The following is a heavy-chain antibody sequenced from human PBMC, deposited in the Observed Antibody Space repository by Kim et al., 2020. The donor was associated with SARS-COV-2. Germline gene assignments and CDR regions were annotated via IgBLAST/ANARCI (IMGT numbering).Heavy chain of an antibody. Sequence: ASVKVSCKVSGYTFSELFVHWVRHTPAKGLEWIGGFHPENGETVYVQNFQGRVTMTADTSTDTAYMEMSRLTSADTDVYYCPTDLPTPSADGDYFFFYF. V-gene: IGHV1-24*01. CDR2: FHPENGET. CDR3: PTDLPTPSADGDYFFFYF. J-gene: IGHJ4*01. CDR1: GYTFSELF. D-gene: IGHD2-21*01.